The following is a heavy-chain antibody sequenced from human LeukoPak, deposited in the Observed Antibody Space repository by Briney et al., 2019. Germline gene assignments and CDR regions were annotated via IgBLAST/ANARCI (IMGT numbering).Heavy chain of an antibody. CDR3: AKQKDIVVVIATFDY. CDR2: ISGSGGST. Sequence: GGSLRLSCAASGFTFRSYAMSWVRQAPGKGLEWVSAISGSGGSTYYADSVKGRFTISRDNSKNTLYLQMNSLRAEDTAVYYCAKQKDIVVVIATFDYWGQGTLVTVSS. CDR1: GFTFRSYA. V-gene: IGHV3-23*01. D-gene: IGHD2-21*01. J-gene: IGHJ4*02.